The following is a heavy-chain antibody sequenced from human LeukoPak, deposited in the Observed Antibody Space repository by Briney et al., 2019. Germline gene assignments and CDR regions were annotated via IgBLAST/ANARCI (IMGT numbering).Heavy chain of an antibody. CDR3: ARDGATGVGEAFDI. CDR1: GFTFSSYA. V-gene: IGHV3-30-3*01. Sequence: GGSLRLPCAGSGFTFSSYAMHWVRQAPDKGLEWVAVILYDGSNKYYADSVKGRFTISRDNSKNTVYLQMNSLRAEDTAVYYCARDGATGVGEAFDIWGQGTMVTVSS. CDR2: ILYDGSNK. J-gene: IGHJ3*02. D-gene: IGHD4-23*01.